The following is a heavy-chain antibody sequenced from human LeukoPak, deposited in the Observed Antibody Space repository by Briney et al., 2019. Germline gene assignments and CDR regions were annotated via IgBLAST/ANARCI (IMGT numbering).Heavy chain of an antibody. D-gene: IGHD1-14*01. CDR1: GYIFSDYY. CDR2: INPNSGGT. V-gene: IGHV1-2*02. Sequence: ASVKVSCKASGYIFSDYYMYWVRQAPGQGLEWMGWINPNSGGTNYAQKFQGRVTMTRDTSISTVYMELNRLTSGDTAVYYCARDRTNHFGPPDAFALWGQGTMVTVSS. J-gene: IGHJ3*01. CDR3: ARDRTNHFGPPDAFAL.